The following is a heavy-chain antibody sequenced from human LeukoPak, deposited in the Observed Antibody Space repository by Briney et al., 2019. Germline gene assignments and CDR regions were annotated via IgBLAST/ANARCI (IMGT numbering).Heavy chain of an antibody. J-gene: IGHJ4*02. CDR2: IYHSGST. D-gene: IGHD3-9*01. Sequence: PSGTLSLTCAVSGGSISSSNWWSWVRQPPGKGLEWIGEIYHSGSTNYNPSLKSRVTISVDKSKNQFSLKLSSVTAADTAVYYCAKNGGVLRYFDWLYYFDYWGQGTLVTVSS. CDR3: AKNGGVLRYFDWLYYFDY. CDR1: GGSISSSNW. V-gene: IGHV4-4*02.